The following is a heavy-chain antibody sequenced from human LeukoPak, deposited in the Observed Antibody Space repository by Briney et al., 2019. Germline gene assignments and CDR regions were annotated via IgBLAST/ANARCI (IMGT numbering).Heavy chain of an antibody. CDR3: ARGAGVATIRRYYFDY. CDR2: MNPNSGNT. V-gene: IGHV1-8*01. J-gene: IGHJ4*02. Sequence: ASVKVSCTASGYTFTSYDINWVRQATGQGLEWMGWMNPNSGNTGYAQKFQGRVTMTRNTSISTAYMELSSLRSEDTAVYYCARGAGVATIRRYYFDYWGQGTLVTVSS. CDR1: GYTFTSYD. D-gene: IGHD5-12*01.